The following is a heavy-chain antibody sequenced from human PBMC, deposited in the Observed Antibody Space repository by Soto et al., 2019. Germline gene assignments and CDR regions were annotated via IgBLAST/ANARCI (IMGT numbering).Heavy chain of an antibody. CDR3: VAGPDHAKSAY. CDR2: GLRHEFV. V-gene: IGHV4-59*11. Sequence: QMHLQESRPGLVKPSETLSLTCTVSGGSISDHYLSWTRQPPGKGLEWIGYGLRHEFVGTNPSLTSRVTISVDTSKKQFSLRLNSVTAADTAVYYCVAGPDHAKSAYWGQGTLVTVSS. J-gene: IGHJ4*01. CDR1: GGSISDHY.